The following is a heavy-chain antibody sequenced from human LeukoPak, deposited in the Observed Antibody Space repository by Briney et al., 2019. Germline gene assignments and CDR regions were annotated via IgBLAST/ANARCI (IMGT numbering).Heavy chain of an antibody. CDR1: GGSISSSSYY. Sequence: SETLSLTCTVSGGSISSSSYYWGWIRQPPGKGLEWIGSIYYSGSTYYNPSLKSRVTISVDTSKNQFSLKLSSVTAADTAVYYCAIVTGSNLFDYWGQGTLVTVSS. CDR3: AIVTGSNLFDY. CDR2: IYYSGST. D-gene: IGHD1-1*01. J-gene: IGHJ4*02. V-gene: IGHV4-39*07.